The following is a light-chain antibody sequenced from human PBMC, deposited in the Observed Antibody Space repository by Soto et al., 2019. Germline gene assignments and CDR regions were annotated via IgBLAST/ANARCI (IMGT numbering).Light chain of an antibody. Sequence: QSALTQPASVSASPGQSITIYCTGTSSNVGTYDLVSWYQHHPDKAPKLIIYEGTKRPSGISSRFSGSKSGNTASLTISGLQAEDDADYYCCSFAVGAALVFGGGTKVTVL. CDR3: CSFAVGAALV. V-gene: IGLV2-23*01. J-gene: IGLJ2*01. CDR1: SSNVGTYDL. CDR2: EGT.